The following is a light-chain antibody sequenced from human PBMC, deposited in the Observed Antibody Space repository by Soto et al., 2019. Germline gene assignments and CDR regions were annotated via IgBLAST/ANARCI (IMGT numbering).Light chain of an antibody. CDR3: HQRTIWPPDI. V-gene: IGKV3-11*01. J-gene: IGKJ5*01. Sequence: EVVLTQSPATLSLSPGERATLSCRASQSVSSYLDWYQQKPGQAPRLLIYDASNRATGIPARFSGSGSGTDFTLTISSLEPEDFAVYYCHQRTIWPPDIFGQGTRLEIK. CDR2: DAS. CDR1: QSVSSY.